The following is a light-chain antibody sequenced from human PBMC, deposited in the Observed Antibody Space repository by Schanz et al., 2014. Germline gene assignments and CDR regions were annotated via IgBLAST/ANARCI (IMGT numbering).Light chain of an antibody. CDR2: GAS. CDR3: QQRSNWPYT. CDR1: QSVSSSF. Sequence: EVVLTQSPGTLSLSPGERATLSCRASQSVSSSFIAWYQQKPGQAPRLLIYGASTRATGIPDRFSGSGSGTDFTLTISSLEPEDFAVYYCQQRSNWPYTFGQGTKLEIK. J-gene: IGKJ2*01. V-gene: IGKV3D-20*02.